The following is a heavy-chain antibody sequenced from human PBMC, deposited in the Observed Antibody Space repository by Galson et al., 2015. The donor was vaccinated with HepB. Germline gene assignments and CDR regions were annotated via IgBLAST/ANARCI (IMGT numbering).Heavy chain of an antibody. CDR1: GFTFSSYG. Sequence: SLRLSCAASGFTFSSYGMHWVRQAPGKGLEWVAVISYDGSNKYYADSVKGRFTISRDNSENTLYLQMNSLRAEDTAVYYCAKDGYSRSSSIARRFRFLDYWGQGTLVTVSS. CDR3: AKDGYSRSSSIARRFRFLDY. D-gene: IGHD6-13*01. J-gene: IGHJ4*02. V-gene: IGHV3-30*18. CDR2: ISYDGSNK.